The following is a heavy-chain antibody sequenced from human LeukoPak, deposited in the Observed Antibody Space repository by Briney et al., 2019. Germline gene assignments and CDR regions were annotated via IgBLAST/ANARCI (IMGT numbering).Heavy chain of an antibody. V-gene: IGHV1-46*01. D-gene: IGHD3-10*01. CDR3: ARLHQQIRIYYGSGSNWFDP. CDR2: INPSGGST. J-gene: IGHJ5*02. Sequence: GASVKVSCKASGYTFTSYYMHWVRQAPGQGLEWMGIINPSGGSTSYAQKFQGRVTMTRDTSTSTAYVELRSLRSDDTAVYYCARLHQQIRIYYGSGSNWFDPWGQGTLVTVSS. CDR1: GYTFTSYY.